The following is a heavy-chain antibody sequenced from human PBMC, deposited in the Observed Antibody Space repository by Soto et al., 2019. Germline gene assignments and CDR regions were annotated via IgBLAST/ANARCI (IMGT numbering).Heavy chain of an antibody. CDR3: AGDRGGDLKAFDI. Sequence: EVQLVESGGGLVKPGGSLRLSCAAFGFTFSSYTMNWVRQAPGKGLEWVSSISSSSSYIYYADSVKGRFTISRDNAKTSLYLQMNSLRAEDTAVYYFAGDRGGDLKAFDIWGQGTKVTVSS. CDR1: GFTFSSYT. V-gene: IGHV3-21*01. CDR2: ISSSSSYI. D-gene: IGHD3-16*01. J-gene: IGHJ3*02.